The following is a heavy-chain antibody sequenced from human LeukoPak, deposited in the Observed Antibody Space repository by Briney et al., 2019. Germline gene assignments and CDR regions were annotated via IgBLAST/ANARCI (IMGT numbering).Heavy chain of an antibody. CDR1: GHSIGAGFV. V-gene: IGHV4-38-2*02. CDR2: IFHNGNT. Sequence: PSETLSLTCTVSGHSIGAGFVWGWIRQSPGKGLEWLGNIFHNGNTYYNPSLNGRVTMSPDTSRNQFSLTLTSVTAADTAVYFCARRGSITGWSFDYWGLGPLVTVSS. J-gene: IGHJ4*02. CDR3: ARRGSITGWSFDY. D-gene: IGHD1-14*01.